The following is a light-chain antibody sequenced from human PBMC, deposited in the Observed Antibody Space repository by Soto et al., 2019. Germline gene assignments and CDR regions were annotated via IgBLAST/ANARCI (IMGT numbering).Light chain of an antibody. CDR2: YDN. CDR1: TSNIGTNS. CDR3: AAWDDSLNGRV. J-gene: IGLJ1*01. V-gene: IGLV1-44*01. Sequence: QSVLTQPASASGTPGQTVTISCSGGTSNIGTNSIAWYQHLPGTAPKLLIYYDNLRPSGVPDRISGSKSGTSASLAISGLQSDDEADYYCAAWDDSLNGRVFGTGTKLTVL.